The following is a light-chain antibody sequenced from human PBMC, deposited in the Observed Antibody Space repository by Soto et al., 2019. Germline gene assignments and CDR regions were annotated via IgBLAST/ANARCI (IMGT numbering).Light chain of an antibody. CDR1: QDISKF. Sequence: DIQMTQSPSSLSASVGDRVTITCQASQDISKFVNWYQQKQGKAPKLLIYDASNLETGVASRFSGSGSGTYFTFTITSLQPEDIATYYCQHYDNLPYTFGQGTKVEIK. V-gene: IGKV1-33*01. CDR2: DAS. J-gene: IGKJ2*01. CDR3: QHYDNLPYT.